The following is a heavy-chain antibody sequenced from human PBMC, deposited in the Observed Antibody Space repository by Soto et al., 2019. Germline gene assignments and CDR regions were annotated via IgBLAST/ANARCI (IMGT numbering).Heavy chain of an antibody. Sequence: SETLSLTCAVYGGSFSGYYWSWIRQPPGKGLEWIGEINHSGSTNYNPSLKSRVTISVDTSKNQFSLKLSSVTAADTAVYYCARGAPIAARWFDYWGQGTLVTVSS. CDR2: INHSGST. V-gene: IGHV4-34*01. J-gene: IGHJ4*02. CDR3: ARGAPIAARWFDY. CDR1: GGSFSGYY. D-gene: IGHD6-6*01.